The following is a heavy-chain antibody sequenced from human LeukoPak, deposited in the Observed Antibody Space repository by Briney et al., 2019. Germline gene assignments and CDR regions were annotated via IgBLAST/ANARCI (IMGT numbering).Heavy chain of an antibody. CDR2: ISSSGSTI. D-gene: IGHD3-3*01. V-gene: IGHV3-11*04. Sequence: GGSLRLSCAASGFTFSDYYMSWIRQAPGKGLEWVSYISSSGSTIYYADSVKGRFTISRDNAKNSLYLQMNSLRAEDTAVYYCARETLTIDLRPPPPAFDIWGQGTMVTVSS. CDR1: GFTFSDYY. J-gene: IGHJ3*02. CDR3: ARETLTIDLRPPPPAFDI.